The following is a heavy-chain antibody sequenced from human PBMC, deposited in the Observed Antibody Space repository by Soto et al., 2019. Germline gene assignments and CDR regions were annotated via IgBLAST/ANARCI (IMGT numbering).Heavy chain of an antibody. D-gene: IGHD3-10*01. CDR2: ISAYNGNT. CDR3: ARRSLASYYYGSGSYSGPYYFDY. J-gene: IGHJ4*02. Sequence: ASVKVSCKASGYTFTSYGISWVRQAPGQGLEWMGWISAYNGNTNYAQKLQGRVTMTTDTSTSTAYMELRSLRSDDTAMYYCARRSLASYYYGSGSYSGPYYFDYWGQGTLVTVSS. CDR1: GYTFTSYG. V-gene: IGHV1-18*01.